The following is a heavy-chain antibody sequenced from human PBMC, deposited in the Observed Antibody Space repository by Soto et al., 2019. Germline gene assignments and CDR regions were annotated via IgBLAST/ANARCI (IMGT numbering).Heavy chain of an antibody. D-gene: IGHD6-19*01. CDR3: AKEKEGSGWYREIDY. V-gene: IGHV3-23*01. CDR2: ISGSGGST. J-gene: IGHJ4*02. Sequence: EVQLLESGGGLVQPGGSLRLSCAASGFTFSSNAMSWVRQAPGKGLEWVSAISGSGGSTYYADSVMGRFTISRDNYKNTLYLQMNSLRDEDTAVYYCAKEKEGSGWYREIDYWGQGTLVTVSS. CDR1: GFTFSSNA.